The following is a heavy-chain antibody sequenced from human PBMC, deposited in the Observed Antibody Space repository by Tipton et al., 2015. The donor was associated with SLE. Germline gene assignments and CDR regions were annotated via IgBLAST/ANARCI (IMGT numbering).Heavy chain of an antibody. CDR3: ARERITIFGVLTSPWFDP. V-gene: IGHV3-30*04. Sequence: SLRLSCAASGFTFSSYAMHWVRQAPGKGLEWVAIILYDGSNKYYADSVKGRFTISRDNSKNTLYLQMNSLRAEDTAVYYCARERITIFGVLTSPWFDPWGQGTLVTVSS. CDR1: GFTFSSYA. D-gene: IGHD3-3*01. CDR2: ILYDGSNK. J-gene: IGHJ5*02.